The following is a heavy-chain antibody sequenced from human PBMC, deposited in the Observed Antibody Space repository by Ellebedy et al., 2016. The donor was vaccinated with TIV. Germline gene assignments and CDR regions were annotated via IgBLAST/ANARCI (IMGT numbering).Heavy chain of an antibody. CDR1: GDSVSSRTTY. D-gene: IGHD2-8*01. CDR3: PRAGVN. J-gene: IGHJ4*02. Sequence: SETLSLTXPVSGDSVSSRTTYWSWIRRPPGKGLEWIGYIYYSGNTKYNPAPKSRVTMSIDTSKNQFSLRLSPVTAADTAVYYCPRAGVNWGQGTLVTVSS. CDR2: IYYSGNT. V-gene: IGHV4-61*01.